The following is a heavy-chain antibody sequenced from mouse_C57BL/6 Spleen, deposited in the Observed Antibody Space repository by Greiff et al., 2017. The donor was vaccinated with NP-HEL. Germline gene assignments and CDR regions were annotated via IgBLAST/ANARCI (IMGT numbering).Heavy chain of an antibody. CDR3: TRSGNAYYAMDY. Sequence: QVQLKESGAELVRPGASVTLSCKASGYTFTDYEMHWVKQTPVHGLEWIGAIDPETGGTAYNQKFKGKAILTADKSSSTAYMELRSLTSEDSAVYYCTRSGNAYYAMDYWGQGTSVTVSS. J-gene: IGHJ4*01. V-gene: IGHV1-15*01. D-gene: IGHD2-1*01. CDR2: IDPETGGT. CDR1: GYTFTDYE.